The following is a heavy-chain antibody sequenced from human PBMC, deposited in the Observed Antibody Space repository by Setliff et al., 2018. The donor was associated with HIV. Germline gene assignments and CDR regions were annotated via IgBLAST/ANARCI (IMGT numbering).Heavy chain of an antibody. V-gene: IGHV3-43*01. CDR3: AKDREAVAVKYYYMDV. CDR1: GFTFDDYT. D-gene: IGHD6-19*01. Sequence: GGSLSLSCAASGFTFDDYTMHWVRQAPGKAPEWVSLISWDGYNTYYADSVQGRFTISRDNSKNSLYLEMNNLRPEDTALYDCAKDREAVAVKYYYMDVWGRGTTVTVSS. J-gene: IGHJ6*03. CDR2: ISWDGYNT.